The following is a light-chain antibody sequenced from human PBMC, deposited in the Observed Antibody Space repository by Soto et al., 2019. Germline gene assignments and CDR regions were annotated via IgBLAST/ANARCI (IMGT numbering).Light chain of an antibody. V-gene: IGKV3-11*01. CDR2: DVS. J-gene: IGKJ5*01. CDR1: QSVETF. Sequence: IVLTQSPATLSLSPGERATLSCRASQSVETFLAWYQQKPGQSPRLLISDVSNRAPGIPARFSGSGSGTDFTLPISSLEPEDFVFYYCQQRSNWGITFGQGTRLEIK. CDR3: QQRSNWGIT.